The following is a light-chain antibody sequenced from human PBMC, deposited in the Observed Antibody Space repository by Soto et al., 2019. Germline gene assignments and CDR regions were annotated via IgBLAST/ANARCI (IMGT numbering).Light chain of an antibody. CDR3: QQFGTSPT. CDR2: GAS. J-gene: IGKJ4*01. CDR1: ETLSSTF. V-gene: IGKV3-20*01. Sequence: EIVLTQSPGTLSLSPGERAPLSWRASETLSSTFLAWYQQKPAQAPRLLIYGASSRATGVPDRFSGSGSGTDFTLTISRVEPEDFAVYYCQQFGTSPTFGGGTKVDIK.